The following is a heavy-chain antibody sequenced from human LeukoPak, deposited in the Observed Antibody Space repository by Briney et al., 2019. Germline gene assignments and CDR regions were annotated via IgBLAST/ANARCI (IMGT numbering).Heavy chain of an antibody. V-gene: IGHV3-53*01. D-gene: IGHD3-3*01. CDR2: IYSGGTT. Sequence: PGGSLRLSCEVSGFPVRSRYMTWVRQPPGKGLECVAVIYSGGTTYHIDSVKGRFTISRDISKSTMYLEMNNLRVEDTAIYYCANLEGGPFDGPWGQGTLVTVSS. CDR3: ANLEGGPFDGP. J-gene: IGHJ4*02. CDR1: GFPVRSRY.